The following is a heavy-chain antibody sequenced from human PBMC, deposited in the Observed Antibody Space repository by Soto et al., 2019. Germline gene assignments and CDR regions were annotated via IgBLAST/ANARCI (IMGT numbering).Heavy chain of an antibody. CDR3: AITGGSSSWYY. V-gene: IGHV3-23*01. D-gene: IGHD6-13*01. CDR2: ISGSGGST. CDR1: GFTFSSYG. J-gene: IGHJ4*02. Sequence: EVQLLESGGGLVQPGGSLRLSCAASGFTFSSYGMSWVRQAPGKGLEWVSAISGSGGSTYYADSVKGRFTISRDNSKNTLYLQMNSLRAEDTALYYCAITGGSSSWYYWGQGTLVTVSS.